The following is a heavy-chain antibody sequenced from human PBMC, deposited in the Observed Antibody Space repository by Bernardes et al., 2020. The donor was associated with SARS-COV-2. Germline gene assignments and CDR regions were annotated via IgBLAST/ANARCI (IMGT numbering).Heavy chain of an antibody. Sequence: AGSLRLSCAASGFTFRDSTMHWVRQAPGQGLEWVAVIWHDGSREYYVDSVKGRFAISRDNSNNTLYLQMNNLRVEDTALYRCATEDGEWLESWGQGTLVTVSS. D-gene: IGHD4-17*01. CDR1: GFTFRDST. CDR2: IWHDGSRE. J-gene: IGHJ5*01. CDR3: ATEDGEWLES. V-gene: IGHV3-33*01.